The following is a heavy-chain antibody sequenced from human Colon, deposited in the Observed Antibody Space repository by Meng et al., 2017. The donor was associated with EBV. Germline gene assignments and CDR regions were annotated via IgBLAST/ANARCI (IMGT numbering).Heavy chain of an antibody. Sequence: QVQLHQWGSGLLNPSETLSLSCAVYGWSFRGYYWTWNRQPPGKGLEWVAEINYSGNTNYSPSLKSRVTISIDTSKNQFSLKLSSVTAADTAIYYCARRLAALDYWGQGTLVNVSS. CDR1: GWSFRGYY. J-gene: IGHJ4*02. CDR3: ARRLAALDY. CDR2: INYSGNT. D-gene: IGHD6-19*01. V-gene: IGHV4-34*01.